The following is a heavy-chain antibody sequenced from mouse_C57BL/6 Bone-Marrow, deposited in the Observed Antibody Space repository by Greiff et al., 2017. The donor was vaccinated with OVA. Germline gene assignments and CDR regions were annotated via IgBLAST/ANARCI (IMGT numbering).Heavy chain of an antibody. V-gene: IGHV5-4*03. CDR3: ARNSDDYDRGYYAMDY. CDR2: ISDGGSYT. J-gene: IGHJ4*01. Sequence: EVKVVESGGGLVKPGGSLKLSCAASGFTFSSYAMSWVRQTPEKRLEWVATISDGGSYTYYPDNVKGRFTISRDNAKNNLYLQMSHLKSEDTAMYYCARNSDDYDRGYYAMDYWGQGTSVTVSS. CDR1: GFTFSSYA. D-gene: IGHD2-4*01.